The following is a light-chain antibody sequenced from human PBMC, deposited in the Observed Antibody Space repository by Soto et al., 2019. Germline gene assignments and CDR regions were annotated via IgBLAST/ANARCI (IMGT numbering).Light chain of an antibody. CDR3: SSYAGSNNLV. V-gene: IGLV2-8*01. CDR1: SSDVGGYNF. Sequence: QSALTQPPSASGSPGQSVTISCTGTSSDVGGYNFVSWYQQHPGKAPKLMIYEVSKRPSGVPDRFSGSKSGSTASLTVSGLQADDEGDYYCSSYAGSNNLVFGGGTKVTVL. CDR2: EVS. J-gene: IGLJ2*01.